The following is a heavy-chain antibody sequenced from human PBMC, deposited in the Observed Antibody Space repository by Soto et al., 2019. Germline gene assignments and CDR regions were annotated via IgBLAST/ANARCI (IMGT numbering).Heavy chain of an antibody. Sequence: PSATLSRTCSVSGGSIISYYWSWSRQPPGKGLEWIGYIYYSGSTNYNPSLKSRVTISVDTSKNQFSLKLSSVTAADTAVYYCARDRGATLGSHYYYYGMDVWGQGNTVTVPS. CDR1: GGSIISYY. V-gene: IGHV4-59*01. D-gene: IGHD1-26*01. CDR2: IYYSGST. J-gene: IGHJ6*02. CDR3: ARDRGATLGSHYYYYGMDV.